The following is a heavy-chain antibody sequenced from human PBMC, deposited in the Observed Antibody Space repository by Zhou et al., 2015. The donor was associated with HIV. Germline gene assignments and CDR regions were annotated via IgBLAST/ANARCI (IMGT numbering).Heavy chain of an antibody. J-gene: IGHJ3*02. CDR1: GGTFSSYA. D-gene: IGHD3-3*01. V-gene: IGHV1-69*01. CDR2: IIPIFGTA. CDR3: ATYDFWSGYSSSDAFDI. Sequence: QVQLVQSGAEVKKPGSSVKVSCKASGGTFSSYAISWVRQAPGQGLEWMGGIIPIFGTANYAQKFQGRVTITADESTSTAYMELSSLRSEDTAVYYCATYDFWSGYSSSDAFDIWGQGTMVTVPS.